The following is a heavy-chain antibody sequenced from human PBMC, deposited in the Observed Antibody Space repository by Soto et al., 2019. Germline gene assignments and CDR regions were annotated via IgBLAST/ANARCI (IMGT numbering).Heavy chain of an antibody. Sequence: ASVKVSCKASGYTFTSYAMHWVRQAPGQRLEWMGWINAGNGNTKYSQKFQGRVTITRDTSASTAYMELSSLRSEDTAVYYCARDGRDRQYYYYGMDVWGQGTTVTVSS. V-gene: IGHV1-3*01. J-gene: IGHJ6*02. CDR2: INAGNGNT. CDR3: ARDGRDRQYYYYGMDV. CDR1: GYTFTSYA.